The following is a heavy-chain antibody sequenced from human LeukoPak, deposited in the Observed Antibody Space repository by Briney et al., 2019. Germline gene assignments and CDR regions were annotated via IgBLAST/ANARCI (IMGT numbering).Heavy chain of an antibody. CDR3: ARNGVAGYCSSGSCYFVDY. CDR1: GFTFSSYA. CDR2: ISYDGSNK. D-gene: IGHD2-15*01. J-gene: IGHJ4*02. V-gene: IGHV3-30*04. Sequence: PGGSLRLSCAASGFTFSSYAMHWVRQAPGKGLEWVAIISYDGSNKYYADSVKGRFTISRDNSKNTLYLQMNSLRAEDTAVYYCARNGVAGYCSSGSCYFVDYWGQGTLVTVSS.